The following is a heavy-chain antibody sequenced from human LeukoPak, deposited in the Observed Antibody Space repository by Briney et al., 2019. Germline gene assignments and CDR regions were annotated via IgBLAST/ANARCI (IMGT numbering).Heavy chain of an antibody. J-gene: IGHJ4*02. CDR2: IRSKAYGGTT. D-gene: IGHD6-13*01. CDR1: GFTFSSYW. CDR3: TRGFSSWPYYFDY. V-gene: IGHV3-49*04. Sequence: GGSLRLSCAASGFTFSSYWMSWVRQAPGKGLEWVGFIRSKAYGGTTDYAASVKGRFTISRDDSKSITYLQMNSLKTEDTAVYYCTRGFSSWPYYFDYWGQGTLVTVSS.